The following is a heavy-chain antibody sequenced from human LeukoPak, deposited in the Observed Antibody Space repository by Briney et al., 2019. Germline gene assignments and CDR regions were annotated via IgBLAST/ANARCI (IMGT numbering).Heavy chain of an antibody. Sequence: GGSLRLSCAASGFTFSSYAMHWVRQAPGKGLEWVANIKEDESEIYYVDSVQGRFTISRDNTKNSVYLQMNSLRAEDTAVYYCAGSSGWLFDYWGQGTLVAVSS. D-gene: IGHD6-19*01. CDR1: GFTFSSYA. V-gene: IGHV3-7*01. J-gene: IGHJ4*02. CDR2: IKEDESEI. CDR3: AGSSGWLFDY.